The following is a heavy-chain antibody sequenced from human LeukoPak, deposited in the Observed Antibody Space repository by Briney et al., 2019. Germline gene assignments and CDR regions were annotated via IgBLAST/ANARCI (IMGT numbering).Heavy chain of an antibody. Sequence: NSSETLSLTCTVSGGSISSSSYYWGWIRQPPGKGLEWIGSIYYSGSTYYNPSLKSRVTISVDTSKNQFSLKLSSVTAADTAVYYCAGLVLGKLSFADYWGQGTLVTVSS. CDR1: GGSISSSSYY. CDR3: AGLVLGKLSFADY. CDR2: IYYSGST. J-gene: IGHJ4*02. D-gene: IGHD3-16*02. V-gene: IGHV4-39*07.